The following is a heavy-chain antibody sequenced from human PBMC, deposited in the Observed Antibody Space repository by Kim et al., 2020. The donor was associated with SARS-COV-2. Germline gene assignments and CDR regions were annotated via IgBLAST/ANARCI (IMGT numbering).Heavy chain of an antibody. Sequence: GGSLRLSCAASGFIFSSYTMDWVRQAPGKGLQWVSYISSSTSTIYYADSVKGRFTISRDNAGNSLYLQMNSLRDEDTAVYYCARVGRSSYSKEVWGQGTPVTVSS. CDR2: ISSSTSTI. D-gene: IGHD1-26*01. CDR1: GFIFSSYT. V-gene: IGHV3-48*02. CDR3: ARVGRSSYSKEV. J-gene: IGHJ6*02.